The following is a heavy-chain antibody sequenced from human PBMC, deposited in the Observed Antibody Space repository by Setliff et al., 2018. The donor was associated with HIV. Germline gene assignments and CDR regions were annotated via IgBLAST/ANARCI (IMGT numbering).Heavy chain of an antibody. Sequence: PSETLSLTCTVSGGSIRSSSFYWGWIRQPPGKGLEWIGSIYYSGTTYYNPSLKSRVTISVDTSKNQFSLKLSSVTAADTAVYYCARHGGRGLRRYYMDVWGKGTTVTVSS. CDR2: IYYSGTT. V-gene: IGHV4-39*01. CDR1: GGSIRSSSFY. D-gene: IGHD3-10*01. CDR3: ARHGGRGLRRYYMDV. J-gene: IGHJ6*03.